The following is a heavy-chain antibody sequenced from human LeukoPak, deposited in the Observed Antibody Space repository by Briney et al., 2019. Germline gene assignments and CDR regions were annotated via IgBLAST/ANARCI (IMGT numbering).Heavy chain of an antibody. Sequence: TGGSLRLSCAASGFTFSSYAMSWVRQAPGKGLEWVSAISGSGGSTYYAVSVKGRFTISRDNSKNTLYLQINSLRAEDTAVYYCAKAIAVAGTYASDIWGQGTMVTVSS. J-gene: IGHJ3*02. CDR2: ISGSGGST. D-gene: IGHD6-19*01. CDR1: GFTFSSYA. V-gene: IGHV3-23*01. CDR3: AKAIAVAGTYASDI.